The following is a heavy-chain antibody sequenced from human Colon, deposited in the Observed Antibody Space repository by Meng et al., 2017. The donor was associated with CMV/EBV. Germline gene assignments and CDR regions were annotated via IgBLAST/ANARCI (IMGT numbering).Heavy chain of an antibody. CDR3: ARPSIGVFSLAFDF. CDR2: LNNDGTNT. Sequence: GESLKISCAASGFTLSSYWMHWVRQAPGKGLERVSRLNNDGTNTAYADSVKGRFTISRDNAKNTLYLQMNSLRAEDTAVYYCARPSIGVFSLAFDFWGQGALVTVSS. J-gene: IGHJ3*01. CDR1: GFTLSSYW. V-gene: IGHV3-74*01. D-gene: IGHD3-3*01.